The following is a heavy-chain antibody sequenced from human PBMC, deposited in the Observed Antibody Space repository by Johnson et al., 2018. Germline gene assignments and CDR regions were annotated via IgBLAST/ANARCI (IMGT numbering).Heavy chain of an antibody. Sequence: EVQLVESGGNLIQXGGSLRLSCAASGFTVSSNYMSWVRQAPGKGLEWVSGIYRGGSTYYTDSVTGRFTISRDNSQNMLYLQMNSLRAEDTAVDYCARGHWGGGPDDPFDLWGQGTMVTVSS. J-gene: IGHJ3*01. D-gene: IGHD2-15*01. CDR3: ARGHWGGGPDDPFDL. CDR1: GFTVSSNY. CDR2: IYRGGST. V-gene: IGHV3-53*01.